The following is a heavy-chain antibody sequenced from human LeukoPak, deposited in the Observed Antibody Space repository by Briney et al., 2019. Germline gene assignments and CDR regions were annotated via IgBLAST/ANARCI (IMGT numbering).Heavy chain of an antibody. CDR2: ISAYNGNT. CDR3: ARGRAGDYFDY. CDR1: GYTFTSYG. Sequence: ASVKVSCKTSGYTFTSYGISWVRQAPGQGLEWMGWISAYNGNTRHAQKVQGRVTMTTDTTTSTAYLELRSLRSDDTAVYYCARGRAGDYFDYWGQGTLVTVSS. V-gene: IGHV1-18*01. J-gene: IGHJ4*02.